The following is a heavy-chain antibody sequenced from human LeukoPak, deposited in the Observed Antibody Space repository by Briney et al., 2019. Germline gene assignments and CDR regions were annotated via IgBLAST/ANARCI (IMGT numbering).Heavy chain of an antibody. V-gene: IGHV3-7*01. CDR1: GFTFSSYW. Sequence: GGSLRLSCAVSGFTFSSYWMSWVRQAPGKGLEWVANIKEDGSEKYYVDSVKGRFTISRDNVKNSLFLQMNSLRVEDTAVYYCATSRGYCSGISCYGTMRGYYYMDVWGKGATVTVSS. J-gene: IGHJ6*03. D-gene: IGHD2-2*01. CDR2: IKEDGSEK. CDR3: ATSRGYCSGISCYGTMRGYYYMDV.